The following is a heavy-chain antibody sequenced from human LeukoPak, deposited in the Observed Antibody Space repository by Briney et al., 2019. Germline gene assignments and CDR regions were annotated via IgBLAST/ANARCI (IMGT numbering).Heavy chain of an antibody. CDR2: IKQDGSEK. CDR3: ARSETTYYYDSSIYFYYYYGMDV. V-gene: IGHV3-7*01. D-gene: IGHD3-22*01. CDR1: GFTFSNYW. J-gene: IGHJ6*02. Sequence: GGSLRLSCAASGFTFSNYWMNWVRQAPGKGLEWVANIKQDGSEKYYVDSVKGRFTISRDNAKDSLYLQMNSLRAEDTAVYYCARSETTYYYDSSIYFYYYYGMDVWGQGTTVTVSS.